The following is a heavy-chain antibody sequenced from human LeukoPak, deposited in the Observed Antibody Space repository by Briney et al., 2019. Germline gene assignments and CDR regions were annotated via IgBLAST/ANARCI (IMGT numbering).Heavy chain of an antibody. J-gene: IGHJ4*02. V-gene: IGHV4-34*01. CDR1: GGSFSGYY. CDR2: INHSGST. D-gene: IGHD2-15*01. Sequence: SETLSLTCAVYGGSFSGYYWNWIRQPPGKGLEWIREINHSGSTTYNRSLKSRVTISVDTSKNQFSLKLSSVTAADTAVYYCARASGPYSVFDYWGQGTLVTVSS. CDR3: ARASGPYSVFDY.